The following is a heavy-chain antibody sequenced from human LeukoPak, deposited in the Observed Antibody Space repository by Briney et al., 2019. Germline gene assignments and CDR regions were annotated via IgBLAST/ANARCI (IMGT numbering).Heavy chain of an antibody. CDR2: INHSGST. CDR3: ARHLDTLSLDP. CDR1: GGSFSGYY. Sequence: SETLSLTCAVYGGSFSGYYWSWIRQPPGKGREWIGEINHSGSTNYNPSLKSRVTISVDTSKNQFSLKLSSVTAADTAVYYCARHLDTLSLDPWGQGTLVTVSS. D-gene: IGHD1-1*01. J-gene: IGHJ5*02. V-gene: IGHV4-34*01.